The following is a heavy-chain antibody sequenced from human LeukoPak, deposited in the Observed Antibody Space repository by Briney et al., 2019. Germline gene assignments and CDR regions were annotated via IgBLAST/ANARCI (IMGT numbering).Heavy chain of an antibody. CDR2: ISSSSSYT. V-gene: IGHV3-11*03. CDR1: GFTFSDYY. Sequence: RPGGSLRLPCAASGFTFSDYYMSWIRQAPGKGLEWVSYISSSSSYTNYADSVKGRFTISRDNAKNSLYLQMNSLRAEDTAVYYCARVLLWFGERAFDIWGQGTMVTVSS. CDR3: ARVLLWFGERAFDI. D-gene: IGHD3-10*01. J-gene: IGHJ3*02.